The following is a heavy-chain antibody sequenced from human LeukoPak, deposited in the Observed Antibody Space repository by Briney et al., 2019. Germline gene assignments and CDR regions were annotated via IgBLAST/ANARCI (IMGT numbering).Heavy chain of an antibody. V-gene: IGHV4-39*07. CDR2: IYYSGTT. Sequence: SETLSLTCAVSGGSISSSPYYWGWIRQPPGKGLEWIGSIYYSGTTHYNPSLESRVTVSVDTSKSQFSLKLSSVTAADTAVYYRARGYSSSWYEGHETIFDYWGQGTLVTVSS. CDR3: ARGYSSSWYEGHETIFDY. D-gene: IGHD6-13*01. CDR1: GGSISSSPYY. J-gene: IGHJ4*02.